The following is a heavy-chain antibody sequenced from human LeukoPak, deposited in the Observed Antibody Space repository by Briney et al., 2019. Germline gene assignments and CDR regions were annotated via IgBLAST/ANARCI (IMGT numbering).Heavy chain of an antibody. Sequence: PSETLSLTCTVSGGSISSYYWSWIRQPPGKGLEWIGYIYYSGSTNYNPSLKSRVTISVDTSKNQFSLKLSSVTAADTAVYYCARAGYQPLYYFDYWGQGTLVTVSS. J-gene: IGHJ4*02. CDR3: ARAGYQPLYYFDY. D-gene: IGHD2-2*01. CDR1: GGSISSYY. V-gene: IGHV4-59*01. CDR2: IYYSGST.